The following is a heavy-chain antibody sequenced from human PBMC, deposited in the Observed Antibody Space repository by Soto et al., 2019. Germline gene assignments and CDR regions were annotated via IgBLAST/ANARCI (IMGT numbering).Heavy chain of an antibody. J-gene: IGHJ5*02. CDR2: ITPIFGTA. CDR3: ARDFFRSRPQYCSGGSCYEGFDP. CDR1: GGTFSSYA. D-gene: IGHD2-15*01. Sequence: SVKVSCKASGGTFSSYAISWVRQAPGQGLEWMGGITPIFGTANYAQKFQGRVTITADESTSTAYMELSSLRSEDTAVYYCARDFFRSRPQYCSGGSCYEGFDPWGQGTLVTVSS. V-gene: IGHV1-69*13.